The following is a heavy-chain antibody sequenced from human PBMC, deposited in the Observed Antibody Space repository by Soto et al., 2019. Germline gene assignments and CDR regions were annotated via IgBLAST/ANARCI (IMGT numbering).Heavy chain of an antibody. Sequence: PGGSLRLSCAASGFTFSSYAMSWVRQAPGKGLEWVSAISGSGGSTYYADSVKGRFTISIDNSKNTLYLQVNSLRAEDTAVYYCAKDITYYDPRRPYYYYGMDVWGQGTTVTVSS. J-gene: IGHJ6*01. CDR3: AKDITYYDPRRPYYYYGMDV. V-gene: IGHV3-23*01. CDR1: GFTFSSYA. D-gene: IGHD3-22*01. CDR2: ISGSGGST.